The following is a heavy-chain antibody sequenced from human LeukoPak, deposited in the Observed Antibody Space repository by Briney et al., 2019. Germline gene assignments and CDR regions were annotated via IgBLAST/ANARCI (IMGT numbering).Heavy chain of an antibody. CDR3: ARDIATIVHQD. CDR2: ISAYSGNT. V-gene: IGHV1-18*01. D-gene: IGHD1-26*01. CDR1: GYTFTSYG. Sequence: GASVKVSCKASGYTFTSYGISWVRQAPGQGLEWMGWISAYSGNTNYVQKFRGRVTMTTDTSTSTVYMELSSLTSDDTAVYYCARDIATIVHQDWGQGTQVTVSS. J-gene: IGHJ4*02.